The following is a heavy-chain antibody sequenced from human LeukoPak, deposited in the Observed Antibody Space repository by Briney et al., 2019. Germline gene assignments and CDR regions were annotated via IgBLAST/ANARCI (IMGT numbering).Heavy chain of an antibody. CDR1: GFTFSSYA. J-gene: IGHJ4*02. CDR3: ASSYVEMATIRPFDY. Sequence: GGSLRLSCAASGFTFSSYAMSWVRQAPGKGLEWVSAISGSGGSTYYADSVKGRFAISRDNAKNPLYLQMNSLRAEDTAVYYCASSYVEMATIRPFDYWGQGTLVTVSS. V-gene: IGHV3-23*01. D-gene: IGHD5-24*01. CDR2: ISGSGGST.